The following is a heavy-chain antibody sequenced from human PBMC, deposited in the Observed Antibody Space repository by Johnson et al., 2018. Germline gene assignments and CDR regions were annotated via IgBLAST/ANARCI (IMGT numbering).Heavy chain of an antibody. CDR2: ISSDGSNK. J-gene: IGHJ1*01. CDR3: AKGDSGWSFQH. Sequence: QVQLVESGGGVVQPGRSLRLSCAASGFTFSSYGMHWVRQAPGKGLERVAVISSDGSNKYYADSVKGRFTFSRDNPRNTLYLQMNSLRAEDTAVYYCAKGDSGWSFQHWGQGTLVTVSS. CDR1: GFTFSSYG. D-gene: IGHD6-19*01. V-gene: IGHV3-30*18.